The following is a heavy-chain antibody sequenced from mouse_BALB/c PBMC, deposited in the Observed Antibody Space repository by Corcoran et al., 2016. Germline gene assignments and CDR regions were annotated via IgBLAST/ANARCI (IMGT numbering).Heavy chain of an antibody. CDR2: IFPGSGNT. CDR3: AKTARATYYFDY. V-gene: IGHV1-66*01. Sequence: QVQLQQSGPELVKPGASVKISCKASGYSFTSYYIHWVKQRPGQGFEWIGWIFPGSGNTKYNEKFKGKATLTADTSSSTVYINLSSLTSEDSAVYFCAKTARATYYFDYWGQGTTLTVSS. D-gene: IGHD3-2*01. CDR1: GYSFTSYY. J-gene: IGHJ2*01.